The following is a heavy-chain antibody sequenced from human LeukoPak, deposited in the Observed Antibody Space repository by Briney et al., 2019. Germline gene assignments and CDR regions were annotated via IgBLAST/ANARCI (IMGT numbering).Heavy chain of an antibody. Sequence: SETLSLTCSVSGGSVTSGTYHWGWIRQPPGKGLEWIGYIYYSGSTNYNPSLKSRVTISVDTSKNQFSLKLSSVTAADTAVYYCARYYYDSSGYYLGYWGQGTLVTVSS. J-gene: IGHJ4*02. V-gene: IGHV4-61*01. CDR1: GGSVTSGTYH. CDR2: IYYSGST. CDR3: ARYYYDSSGYYLGY. D-gene: IGHD3-22*01.